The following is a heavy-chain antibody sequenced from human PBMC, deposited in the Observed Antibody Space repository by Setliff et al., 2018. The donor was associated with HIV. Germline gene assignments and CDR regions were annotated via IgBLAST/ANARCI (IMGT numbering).Heavy chain of an antibody. Sequence: PGGSLRLSCAASGFTFSDYYMSWIRQAPGKGLEWVSYISSSGNTIYYADSVKGRFTISRDNAKNSLYLQMNSLRAEDTAVYYCARILVGGTRAFDVWGQGTMVTVSS. CDR1: GFTFSDYY. V-gene: IGHV3-11*04. D-gene: IGHD1-26*01. CDR3: ARILVGGTRAFDV. J-gene: IGHJ3*01. CDR2: ISSSGNTI.